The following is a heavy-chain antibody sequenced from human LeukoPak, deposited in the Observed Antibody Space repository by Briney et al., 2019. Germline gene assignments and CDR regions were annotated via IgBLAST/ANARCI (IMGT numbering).Heavy chain of an antibody. CDR1: GYTFTGYY. J-gene: IGHJ4*02. CDR3: AGWTTTYLDY. D-gene: IGHD4-11*01. CDR2: TDPIGGST. V-gene: IGHV1-46*01. Sequence: ASVKVSCKASGYTFTGYYIHWVRQAPGQGLEWMGITDPIGGSTNYAQKFQGRVTMTRDTSTSTVYMELSSLRSEDSAVYYCAGWTTTYLDYWGQGTLVTVSS.